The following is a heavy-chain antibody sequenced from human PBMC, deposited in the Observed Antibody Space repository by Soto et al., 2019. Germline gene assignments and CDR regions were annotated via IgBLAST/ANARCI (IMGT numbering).Heavy chain of an antibody. CDR1: GGSVSSADWN. CDR3: HLIVGINNTFTPDFDY. J-gene: IGHJ4*02. V-gene: IGHV4-30-4*08. Sequence: SETLSLTCTVSGGSVSSADWNWSWIRQTPGKGLEWIGHIYEGGRTYSNPSLMSRATISLDTSKNLFSLNLSSVTAADTAVYYCHLIVGINNTFTPDFDYWGQGTLVTVSS. D-gene: IGHD1-26*01. CDR2: IYEGGRT.